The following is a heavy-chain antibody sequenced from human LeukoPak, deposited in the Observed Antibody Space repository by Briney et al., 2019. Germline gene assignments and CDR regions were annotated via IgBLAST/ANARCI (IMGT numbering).Heavy chain of an antibody. D-gene: IGHD3-3*01. J-gene: IGHJ4*02. CDR1: GFTFSGSA. CDR3: TRLSPDFWSGYTFDY. V-gene: IGHV3-73*01. CDR2: IISKANSYAT. Sequence: GGSLRLSCAASGFTFSGSAMHWVRQASGKGLGWVGRIISKANSYATPYAASAKCRFTISRDDSKNTAYLQMNSLKTEDTAVYYCTRLSPDFWSGYTFDYWGQGTLVTVSS.